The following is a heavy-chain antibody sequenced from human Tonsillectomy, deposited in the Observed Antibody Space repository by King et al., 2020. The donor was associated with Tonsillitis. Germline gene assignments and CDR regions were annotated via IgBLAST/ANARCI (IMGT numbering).Heavy chain of an antibody. CDR2: IYYSGST. Sequence: QLQESGPGLVKPSETLSLTCTVSGGSISSSSYYWGWIRQPPGKRLEWIGSIYYSGSTYYNPSLKSRVTISVDTSKNQFSLKLSSVTAADTAVYYCASALPNYYDSSGYYGAFDYWGQGTLVTVSS. J-gene: IGHJ4*02. CDR1: GGSISSSSYY. V-gene: IGHV4-39*07. CDR3: ASALPNYYDSSGYYGAFDY. D-gene: IGHD3-22*01.